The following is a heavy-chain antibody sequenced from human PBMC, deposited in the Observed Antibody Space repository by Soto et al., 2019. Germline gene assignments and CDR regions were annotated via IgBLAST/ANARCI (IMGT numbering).Heavy chain of an antibody. Sequence: GSLRLSCAASGFTFSSYWMHWVRQAPGKGLVWVSRINSDGSSTSYADSVKGRFTISRDNAKNTLYLQMNSLRAEDTAVYYCARVEQWLASNYYFDYWGQGTLVTVPQ. CDR2: INSDGSST. D-gene: IGHD6-19*01. J-gene: IGHJ4*02. CDR3: ARVEQWLASNYYFDY. V-gene: IGHV3-74*01. CDR1: GFTFSSYW.